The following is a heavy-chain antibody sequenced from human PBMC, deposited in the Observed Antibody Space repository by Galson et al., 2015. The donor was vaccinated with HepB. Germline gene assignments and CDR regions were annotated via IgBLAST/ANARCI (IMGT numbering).Heavy chain of an antibody. CDR3: ARADYYESSGADWYFDL. J-gene: IGHJ2*01. CDR2: IWYDGSSQ. V-gene: IGHV3-33*01. D-gene: IGHD3-22*01. CDR1: GSTFSSYG. Sequence: SLRLSCAASGSTFSSYGMHWVRQAPGKGLEWVAVIWYDGSSQYYGESVKGRFTISRDNSKNALFLQMNSLRAEDTAVYYCARADYYESSGADWYFDLWGRGTLVTVSS.